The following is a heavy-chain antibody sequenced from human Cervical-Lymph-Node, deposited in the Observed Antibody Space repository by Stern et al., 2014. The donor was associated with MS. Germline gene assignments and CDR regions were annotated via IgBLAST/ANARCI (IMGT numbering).Heavy chain of an antibody. J-gene: IGHJ6*02. V-gene: IGHV3-30*18. D-gene: IGHD6-6*01. Sequence: QVQLGQSGGGVVQPGRSLRLSCAASGFTFSSYGMHWVRQAPGKGLEWVAVISYDGSNKYYADSVKGRFTISRDNSKNTLYLQMNSLRAEDTAVYYCAKSSSPSHYYYYGMDVWGQGTTVTVSS. CDR2: ISYDGSNK. CDR3: AKSSSPSHYYYYGMDV. CDR1: GFTFSSYG.